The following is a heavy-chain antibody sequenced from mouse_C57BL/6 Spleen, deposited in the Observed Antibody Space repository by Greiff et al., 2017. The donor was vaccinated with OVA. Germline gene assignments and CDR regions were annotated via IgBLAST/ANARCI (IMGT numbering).Heavy chain of an antibody. CDR3: ARRIYYGNLYYAMDY. J-gene: IGHJ4*01. D-gene: IGHD2-1*01. Sequence: QVQLQQPGAELVKPGASVKLSCKASGYTFTSYWMHWVKQRPGQGLEWIGMIHPHSGSTNYNEKFKSKATLTVDKSSSTAYMQLSSLTSEDSAVYYCARRIYYGNLYYAMDYWGQGTSVTVSS. CDR1: GYTFTSYW. V-gene: IGHV1-64*01. CDR2: IHPHSGST.